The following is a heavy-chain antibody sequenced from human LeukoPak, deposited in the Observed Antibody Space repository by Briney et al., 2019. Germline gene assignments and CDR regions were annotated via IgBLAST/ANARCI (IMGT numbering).Heavy chain of an antibody. J-gene: IGHJ4*02. Sequence: SETLSLTCTVSGCSVSSGSYYWIWIRPPPGKGLEWIGYIYYSGSTNYNPSLKSRVTISVDTSNNQFSLKLSSVTAADTDVYYCARVVDQWELLPWGQGTLVTVSS. CDR2: IYYSGST. V-gene: IGHV4-61*01. D-gene: IGHD1-26*01. CDR1: GCSVSSGSYY. CDR3: ARVVDQWELLP.